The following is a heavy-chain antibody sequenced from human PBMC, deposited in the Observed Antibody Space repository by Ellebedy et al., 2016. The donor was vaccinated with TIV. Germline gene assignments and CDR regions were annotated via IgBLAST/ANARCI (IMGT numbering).Heavy chain of an antibody. V-gene: IGHV3-23*01. CDR3: ARASFYDVDLSGWYFDL. J-gene: IGHJ2*01. Sequence: GESLKISCAASGFTFSTSAMSWVRQAPGKRLEWVSGISTYGGTTYFADSVKGRFTVSRDNSKNTLYLQMNSLRTEDTAVYYCARASFYDVDLSGWYFDLWGRGTLITVS. D-gene: IGHD3-10*02. CDR2: ISTYGGTT. CDR1: GFTFSTSA.